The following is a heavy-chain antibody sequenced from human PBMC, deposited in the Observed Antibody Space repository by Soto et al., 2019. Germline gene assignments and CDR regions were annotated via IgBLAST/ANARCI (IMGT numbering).Heavy chain of an antibody. Sequence: EVQLVESGGGLVQPGGSLRLSCAASGFTFSNYWMSWVRQAPGKGLEWVGNIKQDGSEKNYVDSVKGRFTISRDNAKNSLFLQMNSLRAEDTAVSYCARIASAGRGWDVWGQGTTVIVSS. J-gene: IGHJ6*02. CDR1: GFTFSNYW. CDR2: IKQDGSEK. CDR3: ARIASAGRGWDV. V-gene: IGHV3-7*01. D-gene: IGHD6-13*01.